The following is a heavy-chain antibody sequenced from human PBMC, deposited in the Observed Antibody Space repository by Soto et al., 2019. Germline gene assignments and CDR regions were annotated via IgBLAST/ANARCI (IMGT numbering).Heavy chain of an antibody. CDR3: AKKSLYLWWFEGNDAFDI. D-gene: IGHD2-21*01. CDR1: GFTFSNFA. J-gene: IGHJ3*02. Sequence: GGSLRLSCAASGFTFSNFAVSWVRQAPGKGLEWVSAISGSGVTTYYTDSVKGRFTISRDNSKNTLYLQMNSLRAEDTAVYYCAKKSLYLWWFEGNDAFDIWGQGTMVTVSS. V-gene: IGHV3-23*01. CDR2: ISGSGVTT.